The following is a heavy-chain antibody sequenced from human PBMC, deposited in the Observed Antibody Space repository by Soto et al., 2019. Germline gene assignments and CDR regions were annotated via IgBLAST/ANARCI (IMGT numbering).Heavy chain of an antibody. J-gene: IGHJ4*02. CDR1: GFTFSSYA. V-gene: IGHV3-23*01. Sequence: EVQLLESGGGLVQPGGSLRLSCAASGFTFSSYAMSWVRQAPGKGLEWVSGISGSGDSTYYTDSVKGRFTISRDNSKNTLYLQMNSLRAEDTAVYYCAKSGGQFGLREYVIHLDYWGQGTLVTVSS. CDR2: ISGSGDST. D-gene: IGHD2-8*01. CDR3: AKSGGQFGLREYVIHLDY.